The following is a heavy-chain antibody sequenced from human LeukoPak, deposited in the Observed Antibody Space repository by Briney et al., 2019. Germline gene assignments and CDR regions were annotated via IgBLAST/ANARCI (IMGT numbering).Heavy chain of an antibody. CDR3: ASYSSSPTGYYYYMDV. CDR2: MNPHSGNT. J-gene: IGHJ6*03. Sequence: GASLKVSCKASVYTFTSYDIKWVRQAPRQGLEWMGGMNPHSGNTGYAQKFQGRDTLTRNTSLSAAYIQLSSRRSEDTAVYYCASYSSSPTGYYYYMDVWGKGTTVTVSS. D-gene: IGHD6-13*01. CDR1: VYTFTSYD. V-gene: IGHV1-8*01.